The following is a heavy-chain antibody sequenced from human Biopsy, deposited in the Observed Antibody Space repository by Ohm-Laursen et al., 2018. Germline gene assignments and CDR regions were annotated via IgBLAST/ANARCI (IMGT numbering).Heavy chain of an antibody. Sequence: PSETLSLTCTVSGGSISNNNYYWSWIRQPPGKGLEWIGHISYTGYTSYNASLKSRVTISVDTSRNHFSLRLSSLTAADTAVYYCARGSNDFGGLYFPRWGQGTLLTVSS. CDR1: GGSISNNNYY. CDR2: ISYTGYT. D-gene: IGHD4-23*01. CDR3: ARGSNDFGGLYFPR. V-gene: IGHV4-61*03. J-gene: IGHJ4*02.